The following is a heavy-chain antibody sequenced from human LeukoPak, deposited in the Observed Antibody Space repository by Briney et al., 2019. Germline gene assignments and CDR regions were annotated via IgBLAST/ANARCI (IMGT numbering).Heavy chain of an antibody. CDR1: GGSIRRYY. D-gene: IGHD6-13*01. V-gene: IGHV4-4*07. J-gene: IGHJ4*02. CDR2: IYTSGST. Sequence: SETLSLTCTVSGGSIRRYYWSWLRQPAGKGLEWIGRIYTSGSTNYNPSLKSRVTMSVDTSKNQFSLKLSSGTAADTAVYYGARVGYSSSWYQGFDYWGQGTLVTVSS. CDR3: ARVGYSSSWYQGFDY.